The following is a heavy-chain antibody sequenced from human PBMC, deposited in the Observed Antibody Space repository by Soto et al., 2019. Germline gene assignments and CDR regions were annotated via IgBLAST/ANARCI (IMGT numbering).Heavy chain of an antibody. Sequence: GALRLSCASSGFTFSTYTMNWVRQAPGKGLEWVSSINGRGNYIYYAESVKGRFTISRDNAKNSLYLQMERLRAEDTALYYCVREDGKVGTNSAFDYWGLGAMVTVYS. V-gene: IGHV3-21*01. CDR1: GFTFSTYT. CDR3: VREDGKVGTNSAFDY. J-gene: IGHJ4*02. D-gene: IGHD1-26*01. CDR2: INGRGNYI.